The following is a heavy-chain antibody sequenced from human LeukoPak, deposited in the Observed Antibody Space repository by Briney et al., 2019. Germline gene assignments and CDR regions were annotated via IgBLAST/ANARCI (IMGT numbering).Heavy chain of an antibody. Sequence: PGGSLRLSCAASGFAFSSYAMSWVRQPPGKGLEWVSVISRRDDYTYYADSVKGRFTISRDNSKNTLYLQMNSLRPEDTSVYYCGRGGSHGWSPLDYCGQGTLVTVSS. CDR2: ISRRDDYT. V-gene: IGHV3-23*01. J-gene: IGHJ4*02. CDR1: GFAFSSYA. CDR3: GRGGSHGWSPLDY. D-gene: IGHD6-19*01.